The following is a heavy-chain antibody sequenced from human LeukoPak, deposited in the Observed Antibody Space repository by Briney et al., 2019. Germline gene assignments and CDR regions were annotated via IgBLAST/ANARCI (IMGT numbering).Heavy chain of an antibody. CDR3: ARSGPDITMDV. CDR1: GFTFSSYS. V-gene: IGHV3-48*04. D-gene: IGHD3-10*01. Sequence: PGGSLRLSCAASGFTFSSYSMNWVRQAPGKGLEWVSYISSSSSTIYYADSVKGRFTISRDNAKNSLYLQMNSLRAEDTAVYYCARSGPDITMDVWGKGTTVTVSS. J-gene: IGHJ6*04. CDR2: ISSSSSTI.